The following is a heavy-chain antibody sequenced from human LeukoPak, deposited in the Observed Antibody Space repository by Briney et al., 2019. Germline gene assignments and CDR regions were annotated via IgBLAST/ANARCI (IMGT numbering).Heavy chain of an antibody. CDR3: AKGGSYRSQPYFDY. V-gene: IGHV3-48*01. CDR2: ISSSTSTI. CDR1: GFTFSSYG. J-gene: IGHJ4*02. D-gene: IGHD3-16*02. Sequence: GGSLRLSCAASGFTFSSYGMTWVRQAPGKGLEWVSYISSSTSTIYYADSVKGRFTISRDNSKNTVYLQMNSLRAEDTAVYYCAKGGSYRSQPYFDYWGQGTLVTVSS.